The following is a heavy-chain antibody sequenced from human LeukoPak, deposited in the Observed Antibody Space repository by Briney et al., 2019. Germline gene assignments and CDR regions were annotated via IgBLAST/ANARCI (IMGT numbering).Heavy chain of an antibody. Sequence: ASVNVSCKASGGTFSSYTISWVRQAPGQGLEWMGWISAYNADTNYAQTLQGRVTMTTDTSTRTAYMELRGLRSDDTAVYFCARSTPMAPFDYWGQGTLVTVSS. CDR3: ARSTPMAPFDY. CDR2: ISAYNADT. CDR1: GGTFSSYT. D-gene: IGHD5-18*01. J-gene: IGHJ4*02. V-gene: IGHV1-18*01.